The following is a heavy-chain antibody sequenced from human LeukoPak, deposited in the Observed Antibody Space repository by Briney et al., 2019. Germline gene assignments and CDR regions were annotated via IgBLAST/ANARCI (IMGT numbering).Heavy chain of an antibody. Sequence: ASVKVSCKTSGGTFSNYAISRVRQAPGQGLEWMGWISAYNGNTNYAQKLQGRVTMTTDTSTSTAYMELRSLRSDDTAVYYCARADYGDYPDYWGQGTLVTVSS. V-gene: IGHV1-18*01. CDR3: ARADYGDYPDY. J-gene: IGHJ4*02. D-gene: IGHD4-17*01. CDR2: ISAYNGNT. CDR1: GGTFSNYA.